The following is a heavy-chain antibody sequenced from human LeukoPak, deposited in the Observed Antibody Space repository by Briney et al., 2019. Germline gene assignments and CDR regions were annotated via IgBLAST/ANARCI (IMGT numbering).Heavy chain of an antibody. Sequence: SETLSLKCTVSGGSISSHYWSWIRQPPGKGLEWIGYIYYSGSTNYNTSLKSRVIISVDTSKNQFSLKLSSVTAADTAVYYCARGRLLGAAFDIWGQGTMVTVSS. V-gene: IGHV4-59*11. CDR3: ARGRLLGAAFDI. J-gene: IGHJ3*02. CDR1: GGSISSHY. D-gene: IGHD3-16*01. CDR2: IYYSGST.